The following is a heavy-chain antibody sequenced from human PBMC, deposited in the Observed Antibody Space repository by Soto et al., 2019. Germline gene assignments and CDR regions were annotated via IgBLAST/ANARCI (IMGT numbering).Heavy chain of an antibody. V-gene: IGHV3-33*01. Sequence: QVQLVESGGGVVQPGRSLRLSCAASGFTFSSYGMHWVRQAPGKGLEWVAVIWYDGSNKYYADSVKGRFTISRDNSKNTLYLQMNSLRAEDTAVYYCARGDYYGSGSYHYGMDVWGQGTTVTVSS. J-gene: IGHJ6*02. CDR3: ARGDYYGSGSYHYGMDV. CDR1: GFTFSSYG. D-gene: IGHD3-10*01. CDR2: IWYDGSNK.